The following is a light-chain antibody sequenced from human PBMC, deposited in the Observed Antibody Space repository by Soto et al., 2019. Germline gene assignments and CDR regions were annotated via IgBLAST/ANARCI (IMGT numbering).Light chain of an antibody. V-gene: IGKV3-20*01. J-gene: IGKJ5*01. Sequence: EIVLTQSPGTLSLSPGERATLSCRASQSVSGTYLAWYQQKPGQAPRLLIFGASSRATGIPDRFSGSGSGTDFTLTIRRLEPEDIAVYYCQHYGGSPPITFGQGTRLEIK. CDR2: GAS. CDR1: QSVSGTY. CDR3: QHYGGSPPIT.